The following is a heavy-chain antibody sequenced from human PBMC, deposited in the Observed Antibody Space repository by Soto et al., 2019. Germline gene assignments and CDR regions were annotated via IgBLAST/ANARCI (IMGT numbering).Heavy chain of an antibody. D-gene: IGHD3-9*01. CDR3: ARDLAYDIVTGTPLDAFDI. CDR2: INPNSGGT. Sequence: ASVKVSCKASGYTFTGYYMHWVRQAPGQGLEWMGWINPNSGGTNYAQKFQGRVTMTRDTSISTAYMELSRLRSDDTAVYYCARDLAYDIVTGTPLDAFDIWGQGTMVTVSS. J-gene: IGHJ3*02. V-gene: IGHV1-2*02. CDR1: GYTFTGYY.